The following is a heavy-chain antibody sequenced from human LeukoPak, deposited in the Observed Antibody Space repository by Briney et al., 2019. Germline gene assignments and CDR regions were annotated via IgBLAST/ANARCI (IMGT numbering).Heavy chain of an antibody. CDR1: GFTFSSYA. V-gene: IGHV3-30*07. Sequence: GGSLRLSCAASGFTFSSYAMHRVRQAPGKGLEWVAVISYDGSNKYYADSVKGRFTISRDNSKNTLYLQMNSLRAEDTAVYYCARAGPPNYARSKNAFDIWGQGTMVTVSS. CDR2: ISYDGSNK. J-gene: IGHJ3*02. D-gene: IGHD1-7*01. CDR3: ARAGPPNYARSKNAFDI.